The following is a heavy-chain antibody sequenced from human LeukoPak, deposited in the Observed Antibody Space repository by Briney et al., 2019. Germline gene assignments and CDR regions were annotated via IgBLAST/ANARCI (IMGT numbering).Heavy chain of an antibody. V-gene: IGHV4-4*02. J-gene: IGHJ4*02. D-gene: IGHD6-6*01. CDR3: ASIPRRYSSSLRRDY. CDR2: INHSGST. Sequence: KPSETLSLTCAVYGVSISSDNWWTWVRQPPGKGLEWIGEINHSGSTNYNPSLKSRVTISVDTSKNQFSLKLSSVTAADTAVYYCASIPRRYSSSLRRDYWGQGTLVTVSS. CDR1: GVSISSDNW.